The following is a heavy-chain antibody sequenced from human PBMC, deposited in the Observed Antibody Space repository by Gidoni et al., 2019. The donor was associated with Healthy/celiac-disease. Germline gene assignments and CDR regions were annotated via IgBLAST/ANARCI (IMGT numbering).Heavy chain of an antibody. CDR2: ISSSSSYI. D-gene: IGHD1-26*01. V-gene: IGHV3-21*01. J-gene: IGHJ6*02. Sequence: EVQLVESGGGLVKPGGSLRLSCAASGFTFSSYSMNWVRQAPGKGLEWVSSISSSSSYIYYADAVKGRFTISRDNAKNSLYLQMNSLRAEDTAVYYCARDGVGAHHYYGMDVWGQGTTVTVSS. CDR1: GFTFSSYS. CDR3: ARDGVGAHHYYGMDV.